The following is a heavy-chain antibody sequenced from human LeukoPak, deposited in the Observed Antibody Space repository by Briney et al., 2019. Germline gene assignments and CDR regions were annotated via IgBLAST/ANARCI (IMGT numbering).Heavy chain of an antibody. Sequence: GGSLRLSCAASGFTFTNAWMVWVRQAPGKGLEWVGRIKANLGGGTTDFAAAVKGRFTMSRDDLSKTVYLQMNGLKTEDTGVYYCTTDFSHFDFSSGFYSYWGHGSLVTVSA. D-gene: IGHD3-3*01. CDR3: TTDFSHFDFSSGFYSY. J-gene: IGHJ4*01. CDR1: GFTFTNAW. CDR2: IKANLGGGTT. V-gene: IGHV3-15*01.